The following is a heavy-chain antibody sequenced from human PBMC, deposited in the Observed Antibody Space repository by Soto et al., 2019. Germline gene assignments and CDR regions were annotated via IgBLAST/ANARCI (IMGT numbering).Heavy chain of an antibody. CDR1: GYSFTSYW. CDR3: ARHVYYYDSSAYYLAYYYYGMDV. V-gene: IGHV5-51*01. CDR2: IYPGDSDT. D-gene: IGHD3-22*01. Sequence: GESLKISCKGSGYSFTSYWIGWVRQMPGKGLEWMGIIYPGDSDTRYSPSFQGQVTISADKSISTAYLQWSSLKASDTAMYYCARHVYYYDSSAYYLAYYYYGMDVWGQGTTVTVSS. J-gene: IGHJ6*02.